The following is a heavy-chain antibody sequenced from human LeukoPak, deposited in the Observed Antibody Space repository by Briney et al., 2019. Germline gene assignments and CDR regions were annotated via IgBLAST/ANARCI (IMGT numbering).Heavy chain of an antibody. J-gene: IGHJ2*01. Sequence: KPSETLSLTCTVSGGSISSSSYYWGWIRQPPGKGLEWIGSIYYSGSTYYNPSLKSRVTISVDTSKNQFSLKLSSVTAADTAVYYCARHSRLWFGELLSNWYFGLWGRGTLVTVSS. CDR3: ARHSRLWFGELLSNWYFGL. V-gene: IGHV4-39*01. CDR1: GGSISSSSYY. D-gene: IGHD3-10*01. CDR2: IYYSGST.